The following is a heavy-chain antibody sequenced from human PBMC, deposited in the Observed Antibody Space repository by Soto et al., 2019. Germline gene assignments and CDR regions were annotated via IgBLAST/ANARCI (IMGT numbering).Heavy chain of an antibody. V-gene: IGHV4-4*02. CDR1: GGSISSSNW. Sequence: KTSETLSLTCAVSGGSISSSNWWSWVRQPPGKGLEWIGEIYHSGSTNYNPSLKSRVTISVDKSKNQFSLKLSSVTAADTAVYYCARDGDSGWPYYFDYWGQGTLVTVSS. J-gene: IGHJ4*02. CDR2: IYHSGST. CDR3: ARDGDSGWPYYFDY. D-gene: IGHD6-19*01.